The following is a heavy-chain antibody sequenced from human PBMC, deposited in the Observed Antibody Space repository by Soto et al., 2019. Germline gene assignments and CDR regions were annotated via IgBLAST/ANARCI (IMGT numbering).Heavy chain of an antibody. CDR1: GFTFNIYG. Sequence: PGGSLRLSCAASGFTFNIYGMHWVRQARDKGLEWVALISYDGSNQYYADSVKGRFTISRDNSKNTLFLQMNSLRADDTAVYYCAKDQASGQGSFDSWGQGTLVTVSS. J-gene: IGHJ4*02. V-gene: IGHV3-30*18. CDR2: ISYDGSNQ. CDR3: AKDQASGQGSFDS.